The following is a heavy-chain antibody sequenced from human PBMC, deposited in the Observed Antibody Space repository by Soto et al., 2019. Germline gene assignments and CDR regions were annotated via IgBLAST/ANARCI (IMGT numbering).Heavy chain of an antibody. Sequence: EVQLVESGGGLVKPGGSLRLSCAASGFTFSSYSMNWVRQAPGKGLEWVSSISSSSSYIYYADSVKGRFTISRDNAKNSLYLQMNSLRAEDTAGYYCARGGEYSGYDVWGYYYYYYMDVGGKGTTVTVSS. CDR2: ISSSSSYI. J-gene: IGHJ6*03. CDR1: GFTFSSYS. D-gene: IGHD5-12*01. CDR3: ARGGEYSGYDVWGYYYYYYMDV. V-gene: IGHV3-21*01.